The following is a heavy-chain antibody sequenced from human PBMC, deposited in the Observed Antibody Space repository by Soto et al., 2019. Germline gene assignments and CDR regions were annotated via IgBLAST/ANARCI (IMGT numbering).Heavy chain of an antibody. D-gene: IGHD2-8*02. CDR1: GYTLTELS. CDR3: ETVTGVVRVGYFDY. CDR2: FDPEDGET. J-gene: IGHJ4*02. Sequence: ASVKLSFKVSGYTLTELSMHWLRHAPGKGLEWMGGFDPEDGETIYSQKFQGRVTMTEDTSTDTAYMELSSLRSEDTAVYYCETVTGVVRVGYFDYWGQGTLVTVYS. V-gene: IGHV1-24*01.